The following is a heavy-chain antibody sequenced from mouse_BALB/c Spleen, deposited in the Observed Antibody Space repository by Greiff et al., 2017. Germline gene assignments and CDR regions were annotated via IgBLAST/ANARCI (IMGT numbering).Heavy chain of an antibody. CDR2: IDPENGNT. V-gene: IGHV14-1*02. J-gene: IGHJ3*01. CDR1: GFNIKDYY. Sequence: EVQLQQSGAELVRPGALVKLSCKASGFNIKDYYMHWVKQRPEQGLEWIGWIDPENGNTIYDPKFQGKASITADTSSNTAYLQLSSLTSEDTAVYSCASSFAYWGQGTLVTVSA. CDR3: ASSFAY.